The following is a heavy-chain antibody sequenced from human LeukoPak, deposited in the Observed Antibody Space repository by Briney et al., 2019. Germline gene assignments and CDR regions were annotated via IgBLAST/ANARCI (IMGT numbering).Heavy chain of an antibody. CDR2: INPNSGGT. V-gene: IGHV1-2*04. D-gene: IGHD3-10*01. CDR1: GYTITGYY. J-gene: IGHJ3*02. Sequence: GASVKVSCKASGYTITGYYMHWVRQAPGQGLEWMGWINPNSGGTNYAQKIQGWVTMTRDTSISTAYMELSRLRSDDTAVYYCARGRPIYYGSGCYYNRDAFDIWGQGTMVTVSS. CDR3: ARGRPIYYGSGCYYNRDAFDI.